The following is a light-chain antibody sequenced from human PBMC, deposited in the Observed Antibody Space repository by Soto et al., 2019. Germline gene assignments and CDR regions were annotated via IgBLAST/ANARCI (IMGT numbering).Light chain of an antibody. V-gene: IGKV3-15*01. CDR1: QSVRSS. CDR3: QQYGSSLT. Sequence: EVGMTQTPPTRSVYQGESDIRSCRASQSVRSSLAWYQQKPGQAPRLLIYDASTRAVGIPARFSGSGSGTEFALAICRLEPEDFRVYYCQQYGSSLTFGQGSNVDIK. CDR2: DAS. J-gene: IGKJ1*01.